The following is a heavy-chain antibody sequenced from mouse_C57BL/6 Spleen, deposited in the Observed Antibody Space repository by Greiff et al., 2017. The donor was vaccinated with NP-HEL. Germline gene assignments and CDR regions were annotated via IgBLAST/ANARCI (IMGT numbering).Heavy chain of an antibody. J-gene: IGHJ2*01. CDR3: ARTGTGGGLFDY. CDR1: GYAFSSYW. Sequence: QVQLKESGAELVKPGASVKISCKASGYAFSSYWMNWVKQRPGKGLEWIGQIYPGDGDTNYNGKFKGKATLTADKSSSTAYMQLSSLTSEDSAVYFCARTGTGGGLFDYWGQGTTLTVSS. D-gene: IGHD4-1*01. CDR2: IYPGDGDT. V-gene: IGHV1-80*01.